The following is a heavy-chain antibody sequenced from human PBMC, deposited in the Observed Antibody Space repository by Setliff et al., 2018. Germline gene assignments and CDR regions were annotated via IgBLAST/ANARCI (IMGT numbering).Heavy chain of an antibody. CDR1: GGSISSYY. Sequence: SETLSLTCTVSGGSISSYYWAWIRQPPGRGLELIGSIFYGGSTYYNPSLKSRVTISIDASKNQFSLKLDSVTAADTAVYYCASYRQDVNYWGQGTLVTVSS. V-gene: IGHV4-59*12. D-gene: IGHD4-4*01. CDR3: ASYRQDVNY. J-gene: IGHJ4*02. CDR2: IFYGGST.